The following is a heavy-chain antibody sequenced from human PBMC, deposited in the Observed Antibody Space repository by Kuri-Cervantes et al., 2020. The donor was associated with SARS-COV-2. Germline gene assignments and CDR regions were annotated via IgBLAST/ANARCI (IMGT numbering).Heavy chain of an antibody. CDR1: GYTFTSYD. V-gene: IGHV1-8*01. CDR3: ARWEEYSSSFGHYYYYMDV. Sequence: ASVKVSCKASGYTFTSYDINWVRQATGQGLEWMGWMNPNSGNTGYAQKFQGRVTMTRNTSISTAYMELSSLRSEDTAVYYCARWEEYSSSFGHYYYYMDVWGQGTTVTVSS. CDR2: MNPNSGNT. J-gene: IGHJ6*03. D-gene: IGHD6-6*01.